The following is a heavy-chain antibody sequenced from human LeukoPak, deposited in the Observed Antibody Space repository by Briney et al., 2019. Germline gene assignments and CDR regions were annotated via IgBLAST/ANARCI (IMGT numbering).Heavy chain of an antibody. J-gene: IGHJ6*03. CDR1: GYTFTSYD. Sequence: ASVKVSCKASGYTFTSYDINWVRQATGQGLEWMGWMNPNSGNTGYAQKFQGRVTMTRDMSTSTVYMELSSLRSEDTAVYCCARGGIAAAGILPYYYYYMDVWGKGTTVTVSS. D-gene: IGHD6-13*01. CDR2: MNPNSGNT. V-gene: IGHV1-8*02. CDR3: ARGGIAAAGILPYYYYYMDV.